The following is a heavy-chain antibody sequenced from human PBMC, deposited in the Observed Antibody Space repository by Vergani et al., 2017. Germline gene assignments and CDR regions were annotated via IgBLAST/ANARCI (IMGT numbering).Heavy chain of an antibody. J-gene: IGHJ4*02. CDR2: INPNSGGT. Sequence: QVQLVESGGGVVQPGRSLRLSCAASGFTFSSYGMHWVRQAPGQGLEWMGWINPNSGGTNYAQKFQGRVTMTRDTSISTAYMELSRLRSDDTAVYYCARGQWLPTLSFDYWGQGTLVTVSS. D-gene: IGHD6-19*01. V-gene: IGHV1-2*02. CDR3: ARGQWLPTLSFDY. CDR1: GFTFSSYG.